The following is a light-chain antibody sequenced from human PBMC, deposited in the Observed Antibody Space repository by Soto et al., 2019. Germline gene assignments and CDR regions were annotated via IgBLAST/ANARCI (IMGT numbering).Light chain of an antibody. CDR2: SDN. Sequence: QSVVTQPPSASGTPGQRVTISCSGSSSNIGRNIVNWYQQLPGTAPKLLIYSDNQRPSGVPDRFSGSKSDTSASLAISGLQSEDEADYYCAAWDDSLNIWVFGGGTKPTVL. J-gene: IGLJ3*02. CDR1: SSNIGRNI. CDR3: AAWDDSLNIWV. V-gene: IGLV1-44*01.